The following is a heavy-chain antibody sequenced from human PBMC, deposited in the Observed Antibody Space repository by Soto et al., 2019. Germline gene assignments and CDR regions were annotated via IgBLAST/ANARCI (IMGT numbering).Heavy chain of an antibody. Sequence: QITLKESGPTLVKPTQTLTLTCTFSGFSLSTSGVGVGWIRQPPGKALEWLALIYWDDDKRYSPSLKSRLTITKDTSKNQVVLTMTNMDPVDTATYYRAHRREVTMVRAVITHYFDFWGHGTLVTVSS. CDR3: AHRREVTMVRAVITHYFDF. V-gene: IGHV2-5*02. CDR2: IYWDDDK. CDR1: GFSLSTSGVG. D-gene: IGHD3-10*01. J-gene: IGHJ4*01.